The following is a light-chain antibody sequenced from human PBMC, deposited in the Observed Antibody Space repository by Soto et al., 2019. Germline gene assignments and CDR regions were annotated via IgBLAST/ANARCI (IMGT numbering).Light chain of an antibody. CDR1: QSVSSD. Sequence: EIVITQSPATLSVSPGERATLSCRTSQSVSSDLAWYQQKPGQAPRLLISGASTRATGIPARFGGTGSGTEFTLTISSLQSEEFAIYYCQVYNSWPPDLFGQGTKLEIK. CDR2: GAS. CDR3: QVYNSWPPDL. J-gene: IGKJ2*01. V-gene: IGKV3-15*01.